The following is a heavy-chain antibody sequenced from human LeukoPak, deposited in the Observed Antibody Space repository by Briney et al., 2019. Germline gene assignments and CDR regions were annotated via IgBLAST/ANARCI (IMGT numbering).Heavy chain of an antibody. CDR3: AKLCDSSGTDYFDH. CDR2: ISWNSGSI. J-gene: IGHJ4*02. CDR1: GFNFDDYA. Sequence: GGSLRLSCAASGFNFDDYAMHWVRQAPGKGLEWVSGISWNSGSIDYADSVKGRFTISRDNTKNSLYLQMNSLRAEDTALYYCAKLCDSSGTDYFDHWGQGTLVTVSS. V-gene: IGHV3-9*01. D-gene: IGHD3-22*01.